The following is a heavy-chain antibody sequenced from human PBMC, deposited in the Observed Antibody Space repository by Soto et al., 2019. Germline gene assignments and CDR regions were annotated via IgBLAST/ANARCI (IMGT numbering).Heavy chain of an antibody. CDR2: ITGSSRFI. V-gene: IGHV3-21*01. CDR1: GFTFSTYT. D-gene: IGHD2-2*01. Sequence: GGSLRLSXAASGFTFSTYTMNWVRQAPGKGLEWVSSITGSSRFIYYADSVKGRFTISRDNAEKSLYLQMNSLRAEDTAVYYCARVGGGIVVVPGANRGDYWGQGTLVTVSS. CDR3: ARVGGGIVVVPGANRGDY. J-gene: IGHJ4*02.